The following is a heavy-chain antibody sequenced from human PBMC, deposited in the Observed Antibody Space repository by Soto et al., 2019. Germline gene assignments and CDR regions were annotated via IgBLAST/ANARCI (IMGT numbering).Heavy chain of an antibody. J-gene: IGHJ6*02. Sequence: PVGSLRLSCAASGFTFSSYEMNWVRQAPGKGLEWVSYISSSGSTIYYADSVKGRFTISRDNAKNSLYLQMNSLRAEDTAVYYCARDGGGDTGVVMMDYSGLDGWGQGHTVTVSS. CDR3: ARDGGGDTGVVMMDYSGLDG. CDR1: GFTFSSYE. CDR2: ISSSGSTI. V-gene: IGHV3-48*03. D-gene: IGHD3-3*01.